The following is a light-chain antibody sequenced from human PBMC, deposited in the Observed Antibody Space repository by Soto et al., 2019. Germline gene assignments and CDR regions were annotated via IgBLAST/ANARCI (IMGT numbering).Light chain of an antibody. J-gene: IGKJ1*01. Sequence: EIVLTQSPGTLSLSPGERATLSCWASQSVSSSSLAWYQQMPGQAPRLLIYGASARATGIPDRFSGSGSGTDFTLTISRLEPVDFAVYYCHHYGNSLWTFGQGTQVEIK. CDR1: QSVSSSS. V-gene: IGKV3-20*01. CDR2: GAS. CDR3: HHYGNSLWT.